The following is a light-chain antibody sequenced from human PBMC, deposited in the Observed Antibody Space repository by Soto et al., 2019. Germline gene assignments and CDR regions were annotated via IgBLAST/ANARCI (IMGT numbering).Light chain of an antibody. CDR1: SSNIEKNY. CDR2: DSD. V-gene: IGLV1-51*01. Sequence: QSVLTQPPSVSAAPGQKVTIXXSGSSSNIEKNYVSWYQQLTGTAPKLLIYDSDKRPSEIPDRFSASKSGTSATLAITGLQTGDEADYCCGAWDDSLNTVVFGGGTKVTVL. J-gene: IGLJ3*02. CDR3: GAWDDSLNTVV.